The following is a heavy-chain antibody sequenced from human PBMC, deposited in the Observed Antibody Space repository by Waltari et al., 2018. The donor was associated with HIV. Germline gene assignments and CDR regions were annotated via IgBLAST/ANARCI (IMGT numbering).Heavy chain of an antibody. J-gene: IGHJ4*02. V-gene: IGHV3-33*06. CDR1: GFSFKHYG. D-gene: IGHD3-22*01. CDR2: IWYDGSKK. CDR3: AQDGLRDLTKRFTMIIGTN. Sequence: QVRLVDSGGTVVQPGRSMRLYCAASGFSFKHYGMHRVRPTPGKGLEWVALIWYDGSKKFYGDSVKGRFTISRDNSKNTLYLQMNSLRVEDTALYYCAQDGLRDLTKRFTMIIGTNWGQGTLVTVSS.